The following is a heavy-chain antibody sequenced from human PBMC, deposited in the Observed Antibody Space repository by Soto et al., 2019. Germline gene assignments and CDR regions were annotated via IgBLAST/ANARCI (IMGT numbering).Heavy chain of an antibody. CDR3: AKARVRIVGANSFDY. J-gene: IGHJ4*02. CDR1: GFTFSNYG. CDR2: ISDDGDKR. V-gene: IGHV3-30*18. Sequence: GGSLRLSCVGSGFTFSNYGMHWVRQPPGKGLEWVALISDDGDKRYYADSVRGRLIISRDNSKDTLYLHMNSLGPDDTAVYFCAKARVRIVGANSFDYWGQGP. D-gene: IGHD1-26*01.